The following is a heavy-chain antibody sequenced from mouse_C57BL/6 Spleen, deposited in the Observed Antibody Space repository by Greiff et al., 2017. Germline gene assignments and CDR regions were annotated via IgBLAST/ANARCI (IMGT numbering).Heavy chain of an antibody. D-gene: IGHD4-1*01. CDR1: GFSFNTYA. V-gene: IGHV10-1*01. J-gene: IGHJ4*01. CDR2: IRSKSNNYAT. Sequence: EVKLVESGGGLVQPKGSLKLSCAASGFSFNTYAMNWVRQAPGKGLEWVARIRSKSNNYATYYADSVKDRFTISRDDSESMLYLQMNNLKTEDTAMYYCVRHGTHYAMDYWGQGTSVTVSS. CDR3: VRHGTHYAMDY.